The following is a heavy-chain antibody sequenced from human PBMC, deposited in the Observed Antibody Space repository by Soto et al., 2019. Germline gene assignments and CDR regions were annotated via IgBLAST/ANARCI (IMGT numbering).Heavy chain of an antibody. CDR1: VYSFTSCW. J-gene: IGHJ6*02. V-gene: IGHV5-51*01. CDR2: IYPGDSDT. Sequence: GESRKSSCNVSVYSFTSCWSGWVRQMPGKGLEWIGIIYPGDSDTRYSPSFQGQVTISADKSISTADLQWSSLKASDTAMYYCARHPASGPRYGMDVWGQGTTVTVSS. CDR3: ARHPASGPRYGMDV. D-gene: IGHD3-10*01.